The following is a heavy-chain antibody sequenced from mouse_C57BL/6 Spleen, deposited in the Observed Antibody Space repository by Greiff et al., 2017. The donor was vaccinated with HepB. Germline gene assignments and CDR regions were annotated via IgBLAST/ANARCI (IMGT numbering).Heavy chain of an antibody. CDR3: TKRSSGYDAMDY. J-gene: IGHJ4*01. D-gene: IGHD3-2*02. CDR2: IDPEDGDT. V-gene: IGHV14-1*01. Sequence: EVQLQQSGAELVRPGASVKLSCTASGFNIKDYYMHWVKQRPEQGLEWIGRIDPEDGDTEYAPKFQGKATMTADTSSNTAYLQLSSLTSEDTAVYYWTKRSSGYDAMDYWGQGTSVTVSS. CDR1: GFNIKDYY.